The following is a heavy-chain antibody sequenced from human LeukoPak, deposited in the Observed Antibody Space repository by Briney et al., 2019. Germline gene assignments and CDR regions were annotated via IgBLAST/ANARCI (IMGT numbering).Heavy chain of an antibody. V-gene: IGHV4-39*07. D-gene: IGHD6-19*01. CDR2: INHSGST. J-gene: IGHJ4*02. CDR1: GGSISSSTYY. Sequence: SETLSLTCTVSGGSISSSTYYWGWIRQPPGKGLEWIGEINHSGSTNYNPSLKSRVTISVDTSKNQFSLKLSSVTAADTAVYYCARTRWLVRYFDYWGQGTLVTVSS. CDR3: ARTRWLVRYFDY.